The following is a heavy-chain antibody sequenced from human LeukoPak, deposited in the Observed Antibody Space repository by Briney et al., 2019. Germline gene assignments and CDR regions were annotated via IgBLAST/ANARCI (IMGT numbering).Heavy chain of an antibody. J-gene: IGHJ4*02. CDR1: GYTFTDYY. CDR3: ARFYSSTWQFDY. D-gene: IGHD6-13*01. Sequence: ASVKVSCKASGYTFTDYYIHWMQQAPGQGLEWIGWINPNSGGTNYAQRFQGRVTMARDTSIRTAYMEVSGLTYDDTAVFYCARFYSSTWQFDYWGQGTLVTVSS. V-gene: IGHV1-2*02. CDR2: INPNSGGT.